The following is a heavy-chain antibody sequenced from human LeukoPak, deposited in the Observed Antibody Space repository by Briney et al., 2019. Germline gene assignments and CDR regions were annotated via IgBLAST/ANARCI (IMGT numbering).Heavy chain of an antibody. CDR3: ARDRGITGYYYYGMDV. CDR2: IYYSGST. D-gene: IGHD1-14*01. J-gene: IGHJ6*02. CDR1: GGSISSYY. Sequence: SETLSLTCTVSGGSISSYYWSWIRQPPGKGLEWIGYIYYSGSTNYNPSLKSRVTISVDTSKNQFSLKLSSVTAADTAVYYCARDRGITGYYYYGMDVWGQGTTVTVSS. V-gene: IGHV4-59*01.